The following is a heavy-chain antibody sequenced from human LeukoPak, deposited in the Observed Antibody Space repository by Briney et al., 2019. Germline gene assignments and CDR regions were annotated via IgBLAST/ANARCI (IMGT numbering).Heavy chain of an antibody. D-gene: IGHD3-22*01. CDR2: TYYRSKWYN. CDR1: GDSVSSNSAA. Sequence: SQTPSLTCAISGDSVSSNSAAWNWIRQSPSRGLEWLGRTYYRSKWYNDYAVSVKSRITINPDTSKNQFSLQLNSVTPEDTAVYYCAREVVLDYYDSSGHRGAFDIWGQGTMVTVSS. CDR3: AREVVLDYYDSSGHRGAFDI. V-gene: IGHV6-1*01. J-gene: IGHJ3*02.